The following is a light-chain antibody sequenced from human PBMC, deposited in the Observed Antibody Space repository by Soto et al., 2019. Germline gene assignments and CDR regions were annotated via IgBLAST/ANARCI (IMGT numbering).Light chain of an antibody. V-gene: IGKV1-5*03. J-gene: IGKJ2*01. CDR2: KAS. CDR1: QSISSW. Sequence: DIQRTQSPSTLSASVGDRVTITCRASQSISSWLAWYQQKPGKATKLLTYKASSLESGGPSRFSGSGSGTEFTLALSSLPPDDFATYYCHQYYSYSSYTLGQGTKLEIK. CDR3: HQYYSYSSYT.